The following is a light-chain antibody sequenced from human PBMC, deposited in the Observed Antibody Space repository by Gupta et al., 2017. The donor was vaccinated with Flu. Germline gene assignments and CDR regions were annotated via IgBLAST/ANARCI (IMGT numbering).Light chain of an antibody. CDR3: TSCNGILTSV. V-gene: IGLV1-44*01. CDR2: SID. Sequence: SRANSACKSVSWYQQLPGTAPKLIIYSIDQRPSGVSDRFSGSKSGNSAALTICGLQSEDEADYYCTSCNGILTSVFGGGTKFTVL. CDR1: RANSACKS. J-gene: IGLJ3*02.